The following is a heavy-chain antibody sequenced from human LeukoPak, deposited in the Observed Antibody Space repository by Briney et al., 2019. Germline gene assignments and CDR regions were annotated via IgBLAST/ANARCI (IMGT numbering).Heavy chain of an antibody. D-gene: IGHD3-10*01. CDR2: ISSSSSTI. Sequence: GGSLRLSCAASGFTFSSYSMNWVRQAPRKGLEWVSYISSSSSTIYYADSVKGRFTISRDNAKNTLYLQMNSLRAEDTAVYYCARSPHSDYIYYYYYMDVWGKGTTVTVSS. CDR3: ARSPHSDYIYYYYYMDV. J-gene: IGHJ6*03. CDR1: GFTFSSYS. V-gene: IGHV3-48*04.